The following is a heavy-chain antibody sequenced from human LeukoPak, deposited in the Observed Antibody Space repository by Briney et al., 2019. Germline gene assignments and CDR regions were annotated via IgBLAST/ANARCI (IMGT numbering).Heavy chain of an antibody. V-gene: IGHV4-34*01. D-gene: IGHD3-10*01. J-gene: IGHJ5*02. CDR1: GGSFSGYY. CDR2: INHSGST. CDR3: ARGPRITMVRGVYWFDP. Sequence: PSETLSLTCAVYGGSFSGYYWSWIRQPLGKGLEWIGEINHSGSTNYNPSLKSRVTISVDTSKDQFSLKLSSVTAADTAVYYCARGPRITMVRGVYWFDPWGQGTLVTVSS.